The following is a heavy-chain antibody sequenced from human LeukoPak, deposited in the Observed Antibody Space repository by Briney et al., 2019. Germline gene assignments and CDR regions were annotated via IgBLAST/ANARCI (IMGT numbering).Heavy chain of an antibody. Sequence: GGSLRLSCAASGFTFSSYAMSWVRQAPGKGLEWVSGITGTGGSTDYADSVKGRFTISRDNSKNTLYLQMNSLRAEDTAAYSCAKATSPAVYFDYWGQGTLVTVSS. CDR2: ITGTGGST. V-gene: IGHV3-23*01. J-gene: IGHJ4*02. CDR3: AKATSPAVYFDY. CDR1: GFTFSSYA.